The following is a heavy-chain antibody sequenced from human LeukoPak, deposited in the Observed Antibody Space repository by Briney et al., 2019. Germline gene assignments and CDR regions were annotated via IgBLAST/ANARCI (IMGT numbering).Heavy chain of an antibody. Sequence: SETLSLTCSVSGVSVSGYHWSWIRQPAGKGLEWIGRIYTSGSTKYNPSLKSRVTISADKPKNQFSLKLSSVTAADTAVYYCARYRWNKIGDDTSGYYYDYWGQGTLVTVSS. CDR1: GVSVSGYH. CDR3: ARYRWNKIGDDTSGYYYDY. V-gene: IGHV4-4*07. D-gene: IGHD3-22*01. J-gene: IGHJ4*02. CDR2: IYTSGST.